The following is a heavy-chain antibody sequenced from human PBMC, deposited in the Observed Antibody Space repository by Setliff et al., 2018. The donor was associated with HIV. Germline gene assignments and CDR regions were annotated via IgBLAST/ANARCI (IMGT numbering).Heavy chain of an antibody. Sequence: PSETLSLTCVVSGYSISSGYYWGGIRQPPGKGLEWMASIHHSGKIYHNPSFSSRLTISVDTSKNQFSLKLNSVTAADTAVYFCARDKGGTYDGMYYYYYMDVWGKGTTVTVSS. CDR3: ARDKGGTYDGMYYYYYMDV. CDR1: GYSISSGYY. J-gene: IGHJ6*03. D-gene: IGHD1-26*01. CDR2: IHHSGKI. V-gene: IGHV4-38-2*02.